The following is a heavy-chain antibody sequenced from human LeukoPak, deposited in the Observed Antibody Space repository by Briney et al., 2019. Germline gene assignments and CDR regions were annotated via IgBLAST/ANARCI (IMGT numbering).Heavy chain of an antibody. D-gene: IGHD3-16*02. V-gene: IGHV4-34*01. CDR3: ARGPDYDYVWGSYRSFDY. CDR1: GGSFSAYY. J-gene: IGHJ4*02. CDR2: INHGGST. Sequence: SETLSLTCAVYGGSFSAYYWSWIRQPPGEGLEWIGEINHGGSTNYNPSLKSRVTISVDTSKNQFSLKLSSVTAADTAVYYCARGPDYDYVWGSYRSFDYWGQGTLVTVSS.